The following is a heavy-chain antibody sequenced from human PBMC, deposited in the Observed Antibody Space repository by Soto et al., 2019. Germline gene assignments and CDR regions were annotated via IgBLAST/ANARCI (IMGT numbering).Heavy chain of an antibody. Sequence: SETLSLTCAVYGGSFSGYYWSWIRQPPGKGLEWIGEINHSGSTNYNPSLKSRVTISVDTSKNQFSLKLSSVTAADTAVYYCARRGGSSEGGDWFDPWGQGTLVTVSS. CDR1: GGSFSGYY. CDR2: INHSGST. J-gene: IGHJ5*02. CDR3: ARRGGSSEGGDWFDP. V-gene: IGHV4-34*01. D-gene: IGHD2-15*01.